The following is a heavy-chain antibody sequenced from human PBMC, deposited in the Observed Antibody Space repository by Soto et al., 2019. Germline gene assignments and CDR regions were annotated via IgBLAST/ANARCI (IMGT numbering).Heavy chain of an antibody. CDR3: ARDRKGGDFWSGYYTPFGWFDP. Sequence: GGSLRLSCAASGFTVSSNYMSWVRQAPGKGLEWVSVIYSGGSTYYADSVKGRFTISRDNSKNTLYLQMNSLRAEDTAVYYCARDRKGGDFWSGYYTPFGWFDPWGQGTLVTVSS. D-gene: IGHD3-3*01. CDR2: IYSGGST. J-gene: IGHJ5*02. CDR1: GFTVSSNY. V-gene: IGHV3-66*01.